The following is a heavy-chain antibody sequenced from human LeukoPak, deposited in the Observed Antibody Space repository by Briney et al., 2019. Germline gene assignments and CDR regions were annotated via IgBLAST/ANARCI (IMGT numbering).Heavy chain of an antibody. Sequence: PGGSLRLSCAASGFTFSSYAMSWVRQAPGKGLKWVSAISGSGGSTYYADSVKGRFTISRDNSKNTLYLQMNSLRAEDTAVYYCAKQLGYCSDGSCYFPYWGQGTLVTVSS. V-gene: IGHV3-23*01. D-gene: IGHD2-15*01. CDR2: ISGSGGST. CDR3: AKQLGYCSDGSCYFPY. CDR1: GFTFSSYA. J-gene: IGHJ4*02.